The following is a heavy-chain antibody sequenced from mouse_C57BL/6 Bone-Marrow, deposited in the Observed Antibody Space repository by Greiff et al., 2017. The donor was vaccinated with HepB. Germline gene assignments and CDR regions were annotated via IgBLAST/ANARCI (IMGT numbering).Heavy chain of an antibody. CDR1: GYTFTSYG. J-gene: IGHJ3*01. Sequence: VKLQESGAELARPGASVKLSCKASGYTFTSYGISWVKQRTGQGLEWIGEIYPRSGNTYYNEKFKGKATLTADKSSSTAYMELRSLTSEDSAVYFCARGNGFAYWGQGTLVTVSA. D-gene: IGHD1-1*02. CDR3: ARGNGFAY. CDR2: IYPRSGNT. V-gene: IGHV1-81*01.